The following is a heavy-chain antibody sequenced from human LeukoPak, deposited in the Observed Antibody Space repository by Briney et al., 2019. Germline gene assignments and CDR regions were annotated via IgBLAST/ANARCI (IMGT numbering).Heavy chain of an antibody. V-gene: IGHV1-2*02. CDR1: GYTFTGYY. CDR2: INPNSGGT. J-gene: IGHJ4*02. CDR3: ARDERVAATLPPYYFDY. Sequence: ASVKVSCKASGYTFTGYYMHWVRQAPGQGLEWMGWINPNSGGTDYAQKFQGRVTMTRDTSISTAYMELSRLRSDDTAVYYCARDERVAATLPPYYFDYWGQGTLVTVSS. D-gene: IGHD2-15*01.